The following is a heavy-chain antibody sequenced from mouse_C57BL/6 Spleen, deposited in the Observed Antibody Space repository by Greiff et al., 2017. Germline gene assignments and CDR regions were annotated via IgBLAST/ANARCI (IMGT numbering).Heavy chain of an antibody. CDR3: ARGLYDYDGSWFAY. D-gene: IGHD2-4*01. CDR1: GYSITSGYD. J-gene: IGHJ3*01. CDR2: ISYSGST. V-gene: IGHV3-1*01. Sequence: EVQLQESGPGMVKPSQSLSLTCTVTGYSITSGYDWHWIRHFPGNKLEWMGYISYSGSTNYNPSLKSRISITHATSKNHFFLKLNSVTTEDTATYYCARGLYDYDGSWFAYGGQGTLVTVSA.